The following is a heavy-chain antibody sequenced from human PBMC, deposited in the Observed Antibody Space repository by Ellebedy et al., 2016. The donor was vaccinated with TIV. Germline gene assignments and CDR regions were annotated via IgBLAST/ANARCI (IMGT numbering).Heavy chain of an antibody. CDR1: RFSFRSYW. D-gene: IGHD4-17*01. CDR2: IYQDGSNQ. V-gene: IGHV3-7*01. Sequence: GESLKISCVASRFSFRSYWMSWVRQAPGKGLEWVANIYQDGSNQYYVDSVKGRFTISRDNANKSLFLQMNSLRGEDTAVYYCARRGSYGDYAVHVNSWFDSWGQGTPVTVSS. J-gene: IGHJ5*01. CDR3: ARRGSYGDYAVHVNSWFDS.